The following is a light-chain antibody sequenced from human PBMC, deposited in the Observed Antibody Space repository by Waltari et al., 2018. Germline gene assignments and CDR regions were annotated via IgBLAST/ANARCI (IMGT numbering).Light chain of an antibody. CDR1: QSISSY. Sequence: DIQMTQSPSSLSASLGARVTITCRASQSISSYLNWYQQKPGKAPKLLIYAASSLQSGVPSRFSGSGSGTDFTLTISSLQPEDFATYYCQQSYSTPYTFGQGTKLEIK. J-gene: IGKJ2*01. CDR3: QQSYSTPYT. V-gene: IGKV1-39*01. CDR2: AAS.